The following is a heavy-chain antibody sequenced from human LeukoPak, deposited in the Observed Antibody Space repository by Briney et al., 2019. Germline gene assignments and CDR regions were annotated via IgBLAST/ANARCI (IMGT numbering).Heavy chain of an antibody. J-gene: IGHJ4*02. CDR2: ISSSSSYI. CDR1: GRTFSSYS. CDR3: ASGQASDFDY. V-gene: IGHV3-21*01. Sequence: GGSLRLSCAASGRTFSSYSMNWVRQAPGKGREWVSSISSSSSYIYYADSVKGRFTISRDNAKNSMYLQMNSLRAEDTAVYYCASGQASDFDYWGQGTLVTVSS.